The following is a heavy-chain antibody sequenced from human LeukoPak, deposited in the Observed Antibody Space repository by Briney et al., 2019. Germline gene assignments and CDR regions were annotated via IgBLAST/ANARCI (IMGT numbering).Heavy chain of an antibody. CDR1: GYTFTSYD. CDR3: ARALKRALYYMDV. V-gene: IGHV1-2*02. J-gene: IGHJ6*03. CDR2: INPNSGGT. Sequence: AAVKLSCKASGYTFTSYDINWVRQATGQGLEWMGVINPNSGGTNYAKKFQGRVTMTRDTSISTAYMELSRLRSDDTAVYYCARALKRALYYMDVWGKGNTVPVSS.